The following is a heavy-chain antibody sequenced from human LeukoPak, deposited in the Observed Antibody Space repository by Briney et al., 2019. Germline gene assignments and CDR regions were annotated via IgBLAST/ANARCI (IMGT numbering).Heavy chain of an antibody. V-gene: IGHV3-30*18. CDR1: GFTFSSHA. D-gene: IGHD3-9*01. CDR2: MSYDGSNE. J-gene: IGHJ4*02. Sequence: GGSLRLSCAASGFTFSSHAMHWVRQAPGKGLEWVALMSYDGSNEDYADSVKGRFTVSRDNSKDTLYLQMNSLRPEDTAVYYCAKEGRYHHFGSWGQGTLVTVSS. CDR3: AKEGRYHHFGS.